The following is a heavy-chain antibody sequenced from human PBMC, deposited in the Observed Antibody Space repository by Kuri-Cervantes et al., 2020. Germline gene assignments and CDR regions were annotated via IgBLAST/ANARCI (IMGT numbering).Heavy chain of an antibody. CDR1: GFTFSTYS. CDR3: ARVGADSSGYFLGAVDY. Sequence: GESLKISCEASGFTFSTYSMNWVRQAPGKGLEWVSVIYIGGSTYYADSVKGRFTISRHNTKNTLYLQMNSLRAEDTAVFYCARVGADSSGYFLGAVDYWGQGTLVTVSS. V-gene: IGHV3-53*04. D-gene: IGHD3-22*01. CDR2: IYIGGST. J-gene: IGHJ4*02.